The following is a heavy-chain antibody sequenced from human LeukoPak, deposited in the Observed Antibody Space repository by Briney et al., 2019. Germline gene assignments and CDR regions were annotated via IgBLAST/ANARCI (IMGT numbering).Heavy chain of an antibody. Sequence: GGSLRLSCAASGFTFSSYAMHWVRQAPGKGLEWVSTISGSDGDTDYADSVKGRFTISRDNAKNSLYLQMNSLRAEDTALYYCARLLQDGNSTGYVRTVYFDYWSQGTLVTVSS. CDR2: ISGSDGDT. D-gene: IGHD3-22*01. V-gene: IGHV3-23*01. CDR3: ARLLQDGNSTGYVRTVYFDY. CDR1: GFTFSSYA. J-gene: IGHJ4*02.